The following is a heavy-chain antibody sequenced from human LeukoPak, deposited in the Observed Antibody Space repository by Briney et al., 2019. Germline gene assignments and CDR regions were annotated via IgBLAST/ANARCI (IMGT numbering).Heavy chain of an antibody. CDR1: GYTFTSYA. CDR2: INAGNGNT. CDR3: ARAVDIVATIFDY. D-gene: IGHD5-12*01. Sequence: ASVKVSCKASGYTFTSYAMHWVRQAPGQRLEWMGWINAGNGNTKYSQKFQGRVTITRDTSASTAYMELSSLRSEDTAVYCCARAVDIVATIFDYWGQGTLVTVSS. J-gene: IGHJ4*02. V-gene: IGHV1-3*01.